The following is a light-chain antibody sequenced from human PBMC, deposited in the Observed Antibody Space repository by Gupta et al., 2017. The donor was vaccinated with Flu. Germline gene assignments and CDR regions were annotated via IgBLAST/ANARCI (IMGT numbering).Light chain of an antibody. Sequence: GTSSDIGGYNYVSWYQQHPGKAPKLMIFEVSNRPSGVSTRFSGSKSGTTASLTISGLQAEDEADYYCSSYTNTNTLVLCGRGTKLTGL. CDR1: SSDIGGYNY. CDR2: EVS. CDR3: SSYTNTNTLVL. J-gene: IGLJ3*02. V-gene: IGLV2-14*01.